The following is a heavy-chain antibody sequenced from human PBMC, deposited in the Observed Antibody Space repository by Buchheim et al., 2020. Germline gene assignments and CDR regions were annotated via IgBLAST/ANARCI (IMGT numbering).Heavy chain of an antibody. Sequence: VQLQESGPGLVKPSETLSLTCTVSGGSISSYFWSWIRQLPGKGLEWIGYIYYSGTTNYNPSLKSRVTISVDTSKNQFSLRLSSVTAADTAVYYCARGVVVVGATLYWFDPWGQGTL. V-gene: IGHV4-59*01. J-gene: IGHJ5*02. CDR3: ARGVVVVGATLYWFDP. CDR1: GGSISSYF. D-gene: IGHD2-15*01. CDR2: IYYSGTT.